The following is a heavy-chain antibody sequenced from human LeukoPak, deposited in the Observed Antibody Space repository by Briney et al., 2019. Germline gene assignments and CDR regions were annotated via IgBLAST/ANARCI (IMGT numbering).Heavy chain of an antibody. CDR2: INPNSGGT. V-gene: IGHV1-2*06. CDR1: GYTFTGYY. CDR3: ARDGVPHVLRFLEWLLYYFDY. Sequence: ASVKVSCKASGYTFTGYYMHWVRQAPGQGLEWMGRINPNSGGTNYAQKFQGRVTMTRDTSISTAYMELSRLRSDDTAVYYCARDGVPHVLRFLEWLLYYFDYWGQGTLVTVSS. J-gene: IGHJ4*02. D-gene: IGHD3-3*01.